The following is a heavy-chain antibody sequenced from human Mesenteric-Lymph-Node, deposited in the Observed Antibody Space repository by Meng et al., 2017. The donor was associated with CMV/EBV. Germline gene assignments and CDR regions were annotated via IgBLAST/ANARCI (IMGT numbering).Heavy chain of an antibody. D-gene: IGHD6-13*01. J-gene: IGHJ4*02. CDR1: GYSISSSNW. CDR2: IYYSGST. CDR3: ARVYSSSWHPDY. Sequence: CAVSGYSISSSNWWGWIRQPPGKGLEWIGYIYYSGSTYYNPSLKSRVTMSVDTSKNQFSLKLSSVTAVDTAVYYCARVYSSSWHPDYWGQGTLVTVSS. V-gene: IGHV4-28*03.